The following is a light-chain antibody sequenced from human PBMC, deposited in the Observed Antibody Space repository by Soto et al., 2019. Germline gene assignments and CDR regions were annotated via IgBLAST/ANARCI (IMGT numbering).Light chain of an antibody. CDR1: NSDVGNYNL. CDR2: AVS. CDR3: CSSAGNTTFK. J-gene: IGLJ2*01. V-gene: IGLV2-23*02. Sequence: QSALTQPASVSGSPGQWITISCAGTNSDVGNYNLVSWYQHHPGKAPRLIIYAVSKRPSGISDRFSGSKSGSTASLTISGLQPEDEAAYHCCSSAGNTTFKFGGGTKLTVL.